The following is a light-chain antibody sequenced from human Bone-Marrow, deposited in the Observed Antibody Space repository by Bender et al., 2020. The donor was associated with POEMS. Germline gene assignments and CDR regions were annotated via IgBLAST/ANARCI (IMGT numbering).Light chain of an antibody. CDR1: NIGSTS. CDR3: QVCDDHTDQVV. Sequence: SYVLTQPPSMSVAPGKTATIPCGGNNIGSTSVHWYRLRPGQAPVLVIYSNTDRPSGIPERFYGSNSGNTATLTITRVEVGDEADYYCQVCDDHTDQVVFGGGTKLTVL. V-gene: IGLV3-21*04. J-gene: IGLJ2*01. CDR2: SNT.